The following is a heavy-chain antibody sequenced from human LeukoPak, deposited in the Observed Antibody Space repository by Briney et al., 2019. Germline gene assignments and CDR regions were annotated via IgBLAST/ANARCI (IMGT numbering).Heavy chain of an antibody. D-gene: IGHD3-22*01. J-gene: IGHJ1*01. CDR3: AIMHGYYDGTGYWVQ. Sequence: PGGSLRLSCAASGFTFSSYWLSWVRQAPGKGLEWVSFITTNGGRTSYADSVEGRFTISRDNPRNTLYMQMNSLRDEDTAVYYCAIMHGYYDGTGYWVQWGQGTLVTVSS. CDR2: ITTNGGRT. V-gene: IGHV3-23*01. CDR1: GFTFSSYW.